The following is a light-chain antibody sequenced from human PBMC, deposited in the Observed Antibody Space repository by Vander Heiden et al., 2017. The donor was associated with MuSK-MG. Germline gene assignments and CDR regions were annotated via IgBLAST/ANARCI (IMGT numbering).Light chain of an antibody. CDR2: DVS. CDR1: SNDIGTYNY. J-gene: IGLJ2*01. Sequence: SSLPPPSLCSGPPEQSITISCTGTSNDIGTYNYVSWYQEHPGRAPKLIIVDVSNGPSGVSDRFFGSKSGNTASLTISGHQAEDEADYYCASYSNTNTLVFGGGTKLTVL. CDR3: ASYSNTNTLV. V-gene: IGLV2-14*03.